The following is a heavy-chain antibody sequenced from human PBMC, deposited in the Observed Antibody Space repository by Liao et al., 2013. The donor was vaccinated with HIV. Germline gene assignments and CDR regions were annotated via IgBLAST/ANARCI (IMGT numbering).Heavy chain of an antibody. CDR2: IYTTGSTGST. J-gene: IGHJ4*02. CDR1: GASISSYY. Sequence: QVQLQESGPGLVTPWETLSLTCTVSGASISSYYWNWIRQPAGKGLEWIGHIYTTGSTGSTNYNPSLKSRVTISVDTSKNQFSLKLSSVTAADTAVYYCARGRQQLVTPLVYFDYWGQGTLVTVSS. D-gene: IGHD6-13*01. V-gene: IGHV4-4*07. CDR3: ARGRQQLVTPLVYFDY.